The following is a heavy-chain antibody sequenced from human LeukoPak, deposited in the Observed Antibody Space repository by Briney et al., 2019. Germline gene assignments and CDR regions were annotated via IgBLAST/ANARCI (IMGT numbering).Heavy chain of an antibody. Sequence: SGGSLRLSCAASGFTFSNYAMSWVRQAPGEGLEWVSAITGSGGNTYYADSVKGRFTISRDNSKNTLFLQMNSLRAEDTAVYYCAKRLGSSSWYSFWGQGTLVTVSS. CDR2: ITGSGGNT. J-gene: IGHJ4*02. V-gene: IGHV3-23*01. CDR3: AKRLGSSSWYSF. D-gene: IGHD6-13*01. CDR1: GFTFSNYA.